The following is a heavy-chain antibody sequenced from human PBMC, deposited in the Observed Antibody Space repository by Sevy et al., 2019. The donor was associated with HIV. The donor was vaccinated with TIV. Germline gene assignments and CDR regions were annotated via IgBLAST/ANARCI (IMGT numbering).Heavy chain of an antibody. J-gene: IGHJ4*02. Sequence: ASVKVSCKTSGYTFINYPLSWVRQAPGQGLEWMGCIRTYSGETKYAQKFQARATMTTDTLTTSAYMELRSLRSDDTAVYYCARDSDSSGPYYMDYFDSWGQGTLVSVSS. D-gene: IGHD3-22*01. CDR2: IRTYSGET. CDR1: GYTFINYP. CDR3: ARDSDSSGPYYMDYFDS. V-gene: IGHV1-18*01.